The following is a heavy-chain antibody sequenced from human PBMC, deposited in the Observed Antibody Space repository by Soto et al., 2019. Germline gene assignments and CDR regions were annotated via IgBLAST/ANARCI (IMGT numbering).Heavy chain of an antibody. CDR1: GGSFSGYY. CDR2: INHSGST. V-gene: IGHV4-34*01. D-gene: IGHD6-13*01. CDR3: ARRRVLNDQEKKSISAAADD. J-gene: IGHJ4*02. Sequence: QVQLQQWGAGLLKPSETMSLTCAVYGGSFSGYYWSWIRQPPGKGLEWIGEINHSGSTNYNPSLKRRVTISVDTANNQFSLKLSSVTAADTAVYYCARRRVLNDQEKKSISAAADDWGQGTLVTVSS.